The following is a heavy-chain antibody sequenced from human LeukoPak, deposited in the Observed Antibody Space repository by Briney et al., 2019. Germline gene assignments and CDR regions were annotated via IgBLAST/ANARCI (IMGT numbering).Heavy chain of an antibody. Sequence: ASVKVSCKASGYTFTSYGISWVRQAPGQGLEWMGWISAYNGNTNYAQKLQGRVTMTTDTSTSTAYMKLRSLRTDDTAVYYCARMPLKKAGYYYYYYGMDVWGQGTTVTVSS. CDR1: GYTFTSYG. D-gene: IGHD6-19*01. CDR3: ARMPLKKAGYYYYYYGMDV. V-gene: IGHV1-18*01. J-gene: IGHJ6*02. CDR2: ISAYNGNT.